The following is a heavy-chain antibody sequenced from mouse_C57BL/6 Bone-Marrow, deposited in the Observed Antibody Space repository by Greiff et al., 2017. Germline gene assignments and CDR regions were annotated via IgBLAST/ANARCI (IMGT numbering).Heavy chain of an antibody. V-gene: IGHV1-58*01. Sequence: VQLKESGAELVRPGSSVKMSCKTSGYTFTSYGLNWVKQRPGQGLEWIGYIYIGNGYTEYNEKFKGKATLTSDTSSSTAYMQLSSLTSEDSAIYFWAREDVDYYGSSYGGDYGGQGTSVTVSS. CDR2: IYIGNGYT. CDR3: AREDVDYYGSSYGGDY. J-gene: IGHJ4*01. CDR1: GYTFTSYG. D-gene: IGHD1-1*01.